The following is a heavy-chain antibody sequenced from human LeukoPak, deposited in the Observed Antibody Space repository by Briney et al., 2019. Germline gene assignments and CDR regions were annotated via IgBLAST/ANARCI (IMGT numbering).Heavy chain of an antibody. D-gene: IGHD6-13*01. Sequence: GRSLRLSCAASGFTFSSYAMHWVCKAPGKGLERVAVISYDGSNKYYADSVKGRFTISRDNSKNTLYLQMNSLRAEDTTVYYCARDIAAAGTGMTNWFDPWGQGTLVTVSS. V-gene: IGHV3-30-3*01. CDR1: GFTFSSYA. J-gene: IGHJ5*02. CDR2: ISYDGSNK. CDR3: ARDIAAAGTGMTNWFDP.